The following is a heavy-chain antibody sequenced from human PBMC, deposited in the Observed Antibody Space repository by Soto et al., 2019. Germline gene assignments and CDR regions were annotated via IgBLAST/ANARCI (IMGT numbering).Heavy chain of an antibody. CDR1: GGSISSSSYY. CDR3: ARPIYLTTVTTLSSYNWFDP. V-gene: IGHV4-39*01. CDR2: IYYSGST. J-gene: IGHJ5*02. D-gene: IGHD4-17*01. Sequence: SETLSLTCTVSGGSISSSSYYWGWIRQPPGKGLEWIGSIYYSGSTYYNPSLKSRVTISVDTSKNQFSLKLSSVTAADTAVYYCARPIYLTTVTTLSSYNWFDPWGQGTLVTVSS.